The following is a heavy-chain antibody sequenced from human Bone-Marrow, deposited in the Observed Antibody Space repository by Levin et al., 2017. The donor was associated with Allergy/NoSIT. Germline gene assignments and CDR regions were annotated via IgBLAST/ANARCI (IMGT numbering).Heavy chain of an antibody. D-gene: IGHD3-22*01. CDR1: GFTFSSYW. CDR2: IKQDGSEK. Sequence: GESLKISCAASGFTFSSYWMSWVRQAPGKGLEWVANIKQDGSEKYYVDSVKGRFTISRDNAKNSLYLQMNSLRAEDTAVYYCARLDPKTWYYYDSSGYYLYWGQGTLVTVSS. V-gene: IGHV3-7*01. J-gene: IGHJ4*02. CDR3: ARLDPKTWYYYDSSGYYLY.